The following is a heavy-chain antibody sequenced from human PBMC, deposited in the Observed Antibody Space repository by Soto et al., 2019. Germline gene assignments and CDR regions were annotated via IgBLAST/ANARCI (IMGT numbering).Heavy chain of an antibody. V-gene: IGHV4-61*01. Sequence: QVQLQESGPGLVKPSETLSLTCTVSGDSVSSDNYYWTWIRQPPGKGLEWIGYIYSSGSTNYNPSLKRRVTIALDTSSNQFSLKLTSVTAADTAVYYCARDIRGYSRAFDYWCQGTLVTVSS. D-gene: IGHD5-18*01. CDR2: IYSSGST. CDR1: GDSVSSDNYY. J-gene: IGHJ4*02. CDR3: ARDIRGYSRAFDY.